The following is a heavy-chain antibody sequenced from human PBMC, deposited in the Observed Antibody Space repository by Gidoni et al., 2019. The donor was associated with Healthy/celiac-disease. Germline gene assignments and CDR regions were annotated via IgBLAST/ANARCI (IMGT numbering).Heavy chain of an antibody. J-gene: IGHJ5*02. D-gene: IGHD3-3*01. CDR2: TSAYNVNT. CDR3: ARDEGAYNTIFGVVIKNWFYP. V-gene: IGHV1-18*01. Sequence: QVQLVQSGAEVKKPGASVKVSCKASGYTFNSYGISWVRQAPGQGLEWMGWTSAYNVNTNYAQKLQGRVTMTTDTSTSTAYMELRSLRSDDTAVYYCARDEGAYNTIFGVVIKNWFYPWGQGTLVTVSS. CDR1: GYTFNSYG.